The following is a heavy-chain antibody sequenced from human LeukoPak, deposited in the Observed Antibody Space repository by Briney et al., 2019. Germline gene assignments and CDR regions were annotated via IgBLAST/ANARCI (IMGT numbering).Heavy chain of an antibody. V-gene: IGHV4-59*01. CDR2: VYYSGST. CDR1: GGSISTYY. D-gene: IGHD1-7*01. J-gene: IGHJ4*02. Sequence: KPSETLSLTCTVSGGSISTYYWSWIRQPPGKGLEWIGYVYYSGSTNYKPSLKSRVTISVDTSKNQFSLRLRSVTAAGTAVYYCARVTGTTGGLTLYYFDYWGQGTLVTVSS. CDR3: ARVTGTTGGLTLYYFDY.